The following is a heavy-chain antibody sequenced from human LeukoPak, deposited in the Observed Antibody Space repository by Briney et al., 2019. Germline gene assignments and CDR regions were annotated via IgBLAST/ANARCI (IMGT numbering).Heavy chain of an antibody. CDR2: IYTSGST. D-gene: IGHD3-22*01. Sequence: SETLSLTCTVSGGSISSYYWSWIRQPAGKGLEWIVRIYTSGSTNYNPSLNSRVTISVDTSKNQFSLKLSSVTAADTAVYYCAAMIARYWYFDLWGRGTLVTVSS. CDR1: GGSISSYY. V-gene: IGHV4-4*07. J-gene: IGHJ2*01. CDR3: AAMIARYWYFDL.